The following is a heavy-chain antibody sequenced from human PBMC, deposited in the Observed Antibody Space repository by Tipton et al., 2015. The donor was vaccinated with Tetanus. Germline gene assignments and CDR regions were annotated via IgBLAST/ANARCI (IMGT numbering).Heavy chain of an antibody. CDR2: VFYTGIT. CDR3: ARVSRYYYDSSIGMDV. J-gene: IGHJ6*02. V-gene: IGHV4-59*01. D-gene: IGHD3-22*01. CDR1: GGSISGYF. Sequence: LRLSCTVSGGSISGYFWTWIRQPPGKGLECIGYVFYTGITNYNPPFESRVTMSVDTSKNQISLKLRSVTAADTAVYYCARVSRYYYDSSIGMDVWGQGTTVTVSS.